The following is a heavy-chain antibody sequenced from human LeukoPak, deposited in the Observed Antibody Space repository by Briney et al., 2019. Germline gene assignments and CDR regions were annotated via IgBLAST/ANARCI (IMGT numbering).Heavy chain of an antibody. V-gene: IGHV3-23*01. J-gene: IGHJ4*02. CDR3: AKDVIYYYDSSGYPDY. Sequence: GGSLRLSCAASGFTFSSYAMSWVRQAPGKGLEWVLAISGSGGSTYYADSVKGRFTVSRDNSKNTLYLQMNSLRAEDTAVYYCAKDVIYYYDSSGYPDYWGQGTLVTVSS. CDR2: ISGSGGST. CDR1: GFTFSSYA. D-gene: IGHD3-22*01.